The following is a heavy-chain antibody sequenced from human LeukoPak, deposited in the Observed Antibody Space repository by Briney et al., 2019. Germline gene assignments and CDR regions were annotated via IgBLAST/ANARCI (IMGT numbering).Heavy chain of an antibody. V-gene: IGHV3-30*04. CDR2: ISHEGSNK. CDR1: GFSFSTYA. CDR3: ARDKDHGDSRGWDFFDY. Sequence: GGFLSLACTAAGFSFSTYALHWVRQAPGKGLEWVAVISHEGSNKYNAGSVKGRCTISRDNSKNTLYLQMNMLRAEESAIYYCARDKDHGDSRGWDFFDYWGLGTLVTVSS. J-gene: IGHJ4*02. D-gene: IGHD6-19*01.